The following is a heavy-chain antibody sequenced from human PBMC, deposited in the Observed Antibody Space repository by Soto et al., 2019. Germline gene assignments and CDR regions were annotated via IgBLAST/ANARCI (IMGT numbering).Heavy chain of an antibody. V-gene: IGHV3-7*01. CDR1: GFTFSRYW. CDR3: AKAPDGSGREYYCDH. D-gene: IGHD3-10*01. CDR2: INQDGTEK. J-gene: IGHJ4*02. Sequence: EVQLVESGGGVVQPGGSLRLSCATSGFTFSRYWMTWVRQVPGKGLEWVANINQDGTEKYYLASVKGRFTISRDNAKDSLDLQMNALSADDTAVYYCAKAPDGSGREYYCDHWGKGTLVTVSS.